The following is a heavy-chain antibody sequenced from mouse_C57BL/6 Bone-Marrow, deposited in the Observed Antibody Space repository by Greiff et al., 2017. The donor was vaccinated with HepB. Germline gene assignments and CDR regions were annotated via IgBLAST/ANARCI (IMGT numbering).Heavy chain of an antibody. V-gene: IGHV5-16*01. J-gene: IGHJ4*01. CDR1: GFTFSDYY. CDR3: ARVGGWPPNAMDY. CDR2: INYDGSST. Sequence: EVKLMESEGGLVQPGSSMKLSCTASGFTFSDYYMAWVRQVPEKGLEWVANINYDGSSTYYLDSLKSRFIISRDNAKNILYLQMSSLKSEDTATYYCARVGGWPPNAMDYWGQGTSVTVSS. D-gene: IGHD2-3*01.